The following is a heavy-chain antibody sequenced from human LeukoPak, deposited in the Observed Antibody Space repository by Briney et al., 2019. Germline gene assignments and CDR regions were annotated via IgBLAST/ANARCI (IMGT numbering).Heavy chain of an antibody. V-gene: IGHV1-46*03. Sequence: PSVKVSCKASGYTFTSYYMHWVRQAPGQGLEWLGIINPSGGSTTYAQKFQGRVTITRSTSTSTIYIELSSLRSEDTAVYHCARGVDIVVVPDAIHPWGQGTLVTVSS. J-gene: IGHJ5*02. CDR1: GYTFTSYY. CDR2: INPSGGST. D-gene: IGHD2-2*03. CDR3: ARGVDIVVVPDAIHP.